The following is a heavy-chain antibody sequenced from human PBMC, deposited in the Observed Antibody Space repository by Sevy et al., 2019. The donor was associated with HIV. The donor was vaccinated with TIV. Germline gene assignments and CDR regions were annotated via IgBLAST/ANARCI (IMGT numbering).Heavy chain of an antibody. V-gene: IGHV3-21*01. CDR2: ISSSSNYI. CDR3: VRDQKGQYSAYDGAGYYGMDV. Sequence: GGSLRLSCAASGFSFNTFSMNWVRQRPEKGLEWVSSISSSSNYIFYAGSVKGRFTISRDNANDSLYLQMNSLSAEDTAVYYCVRDQKGQYSAYDGAGYYGMDVWGPGTTVPVSS. J-gene: IGHJ6*02. D-gene: IGHD5-12*01. CDR1: GFSFNTFS.